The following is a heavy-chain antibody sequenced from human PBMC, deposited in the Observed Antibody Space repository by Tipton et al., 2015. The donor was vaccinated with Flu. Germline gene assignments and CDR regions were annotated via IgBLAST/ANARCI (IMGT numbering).Heavy chain of an antibody. CDR1: GYTFTSYY. D-gene: IGHD2-15*01. J-gene: IGHJ6*03. Sequence: QSGAEVKKPGASVKVSCKASGYTFTSYYMHWVRQAPGQGLEWMGIINPSGGSTSYAQKFQGRVTMTRDTSTSTVYMELSSLRSEDTAVYYCARDRLCSGGSCYPGRYYYYYMDVWGKGTTVTVSS. CDR2: INPSGGST. V-gene: IGHV1-46*01. CDR3: ARDRLCSGGSCYPGRYYYYYMDV.